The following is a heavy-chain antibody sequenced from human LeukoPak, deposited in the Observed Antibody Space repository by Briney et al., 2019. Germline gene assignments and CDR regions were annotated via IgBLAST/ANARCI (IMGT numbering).Heavy chain of an antibody. V-gene: IGHV1-2*02. CDR3: VRDDVTTNPPEFDS. Sequence: GASVKVSCKASGYTFTGYYMHWVRQAPGQGLEWMGWVNPNNGGTDYAQKFQGRVTMTRDTSISTAYMELSSLRSDDTAIYYCVRDDVTTNPPEFDSWGQGTLVTVSS. CDR1: GYTFTGYY. J-gene: IGHJ4*02. CDR2: VNPNNGGT. D-gene: IGHD4-11*01.